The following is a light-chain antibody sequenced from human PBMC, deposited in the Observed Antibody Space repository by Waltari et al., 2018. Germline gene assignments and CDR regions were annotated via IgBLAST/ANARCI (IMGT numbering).Light chain of an antibody. CDR1: QSISNW. J-gene: IGKJ4*01. CDR3: QHYSRYPPT. CDR2: KAS. Sequence: DIEMTQSPSTLSASVGDRVTITCRASQSISNWLAWYQQKPGKAPKLLIYKASSLQTDVPSRFSGSGSGTELTLTISSLQPDDFATFYCQHYSRYPPTFGGGTKVEIK. V-gene: IGKV1-5*03.